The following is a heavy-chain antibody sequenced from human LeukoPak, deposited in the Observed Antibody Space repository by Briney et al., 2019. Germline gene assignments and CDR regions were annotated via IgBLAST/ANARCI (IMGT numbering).Heavy chain of an antibody. D-gene: IGHD4-23*01. Sequence: SETLSLTCTVSGDSITSYYWSWIRHRPGKGLEWIGYISYSGSAYYNPSLKSRVTISVDASKNQFSLILRSVTAADTAVYYGAGEDYGGYRFDYWGQGTLVTVSS. CDR1: GDSITSYY. V-gene: IGHV4-59*01. CDR3: AGEDYGGYRFDY. J-gene: IGHJ4*02. CDR2: ISYSGSA.